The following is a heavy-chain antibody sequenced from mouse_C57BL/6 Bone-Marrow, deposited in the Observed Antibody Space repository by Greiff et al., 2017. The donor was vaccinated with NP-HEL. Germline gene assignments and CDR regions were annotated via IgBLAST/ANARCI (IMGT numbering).Heavy chain of an antibody. Sequence: VQLVESGAELARPGASVKLSCKASGYTFTSYGISWVKQRTGQGLEWIGEIYPRSGNTYYNEKFKGKATLTADKSSSTAYMELRSLTSEDSAVYFCARWVGYYWYFDVWGTGTTVTVSS. V-gene: IGHV1-81*01. CDR2: IYPRSGNT. D-gene: IGHD2-2*01. CDR1: GYTFTSYG. J-gene: IGHJ1*03. CDR3: ARWVGYYWYFDV.